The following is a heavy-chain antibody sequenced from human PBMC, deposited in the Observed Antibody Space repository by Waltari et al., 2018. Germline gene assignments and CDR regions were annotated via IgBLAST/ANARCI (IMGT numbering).Heavy chain of an antibody. J-gene: IGHJ6*02. Sequence: QVQLQESGPGLVKPSQTLSLTCTVSGGSISSGSYYCSWLRQPAGKGLEWIGRIYTSGSTNYNPSLKSRVTISVDTSKNQFSLKLSSVTAADTAVYYCARGSGANYYYYGMDVWGQGTTVTVSS. CDR3: ARGSGANYYYYGMDV. CDR2: IYTSGST. D-gene: IGHD2-15*01. CDR1: GGSISSGSYY. V-gene: IGHV4-61*02.